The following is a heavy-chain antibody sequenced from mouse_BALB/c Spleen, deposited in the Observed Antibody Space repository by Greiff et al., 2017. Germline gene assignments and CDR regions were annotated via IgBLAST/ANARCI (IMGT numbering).Heavy chain of an antibody. V-gene: IGHV1-7*01. Sequence: VQLKESGAELAKPGASVKMSCKASGYTFASYWMHWVKQRPGQGLEWIGYINPSTGYTEYNQKFKDKATLTADKSSSTAYMQLSSLTSEDSAVYYCARTGPFDYWGQGTTLTVSS. CDR1: GYTFASYW. CDR3: ARTGPFDY. D-gene: IGHD4-1*01. J-gene: IGHJ2*01. CDR2: INPSTGYT.